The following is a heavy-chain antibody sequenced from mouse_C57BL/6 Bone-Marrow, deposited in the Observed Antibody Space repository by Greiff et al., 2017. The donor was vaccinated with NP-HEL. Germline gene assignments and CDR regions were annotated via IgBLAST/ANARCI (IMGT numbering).Heavy chain of an antibody. J-gene: IGHJ3*01. CDR3: ARDGNSFAY. CDR1: GYTFTGYW. CDR2: ILPGSGST. V-gene: IGHV1-9*01. Sequence: VKLQESGAELMKPGASVKLSCKATGYTFTGYWIEWVKQRPGHGLEWIGEILPGSGSTNYNEKFKGKATFTADTSSNTAYMQPSSLTTEDSAIYYCARDGNSFAYWGQGTLVTVSA. D-gene: IGHD2-1*01.